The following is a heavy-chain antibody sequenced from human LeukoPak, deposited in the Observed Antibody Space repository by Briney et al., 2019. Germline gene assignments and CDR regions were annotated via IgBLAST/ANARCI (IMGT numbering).Heavy chain of an antibody. CDR3: ARHFASYDSSWLYWFDP. CDR1: GYSFTSYW. V-gene: IGHV5-51*01. CDR2: IYPGDSDT. J-gene: IGHJ5*02. Sequence: GESLKISCKGSGYSFTSYWIGWVRQMPGKGLEWMGIIYPGDSDTRYSPSFQGQVTVSADKSISTAYLQWSSLKASDTAMYYCARHFASYDSSWLYWFDPWGQGTLVTVSS. D-gene: IGHD6-13*01.